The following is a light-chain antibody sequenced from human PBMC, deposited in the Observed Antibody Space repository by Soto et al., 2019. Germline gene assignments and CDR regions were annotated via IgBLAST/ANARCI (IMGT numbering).Light chain of an antibody. V-gene: IGLV4-69*01. CDR1: SGHSNYA. J-gene: IGLJ2*01. Sequence: QPVLTQSPSASASLGASVKLTCTLSSGHSNYAIAWHQHQSEKGPRYLMNLNSDGSHSKGDGTPDRFSGSSSGAERYLTTSSLQSEDEADYYCQTWGSGIVVFGGGTKLTVL. CDR3: QTWGSGIVV. CDR2: LNSDGSH.